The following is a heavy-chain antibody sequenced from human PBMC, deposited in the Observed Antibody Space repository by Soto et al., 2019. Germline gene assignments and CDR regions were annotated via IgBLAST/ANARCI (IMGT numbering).Heavy chain of an antibody. V-gene: IGHV3-30-3*01. CDR2: ISYDGSNK. CDR1: GFTFSSYA. Sequence: PGGSLRLSCAASGFTFSSYAMHWVRQAPGKGLEWVAVISYDGSNKYYADSVKGRFTISRDNSKNTLYLQMNSLRAEDTAVYYCAKDGLAARRRLGYWGQGTLVTVSS. D-gene: IGHD6-6*01. J-gene: IGHJ4*02. CDR3: AKDGLAARRRLGY.